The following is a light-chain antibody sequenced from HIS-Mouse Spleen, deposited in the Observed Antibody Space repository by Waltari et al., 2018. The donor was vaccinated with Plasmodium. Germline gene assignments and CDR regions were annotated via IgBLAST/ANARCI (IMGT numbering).Light chain of an antibody. CDR1: SGHSSYA. CDR2: LNSDGSH. J-gene: IGLJ2*01. Sequence: QLVLTQSPSASASLGASVKLTCTLSSGHSSYAIAWHQQQPGKGPRYLMKLNSDGSHSKGDGIPDRFSGSSSGAERYLTISSLQAEDEADYYWQTWGTGMGVFGGGTKLTVL. V-gene: IGLV4-69*01. CDR3: QTWGTGMGV.